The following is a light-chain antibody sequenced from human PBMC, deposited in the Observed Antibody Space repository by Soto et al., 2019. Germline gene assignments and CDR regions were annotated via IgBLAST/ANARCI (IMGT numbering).Light chain of an antibody. Sequence: EIVLPQSPGTLSLSPGERATLSCRASQSVRSSYLAWYQQKPGQAPRLLIDGASSRATGIPDRFSGSGSGTDFTFTISRLEPEDFAVYYCQQYGSSPWTFGHGTKVEI. V-gene: IGKV3-20*01. CDR2: GAS. CDR1: QSVRSSY. J-gene: IGKJ1*01. CDR3: QQYGSSPWT.